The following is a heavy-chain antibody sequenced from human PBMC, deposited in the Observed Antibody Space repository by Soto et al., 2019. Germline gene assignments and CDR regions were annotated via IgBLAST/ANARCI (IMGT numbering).Heavy chain of an antibody. Sequence: QEQMVQSGGGVVQPGRSLRLSCAASPFTFRSYSMHWVRQAPGKGLEWVTSISYDGRKETYADYVKGRFAVSRDNSKNTLYLHMNSPRPEDTAVYYCARYCNGGACYSASRDYWGQGTQVTVSS. CDR1: PFTFRSYS. CDR3: ARYCNGGACYSASRDY. V-gene: IGHV3-30*09. CDR2: ISYDGRKE. D-gene: IGHD2-15*01. J-gene: IGHJ4*02.